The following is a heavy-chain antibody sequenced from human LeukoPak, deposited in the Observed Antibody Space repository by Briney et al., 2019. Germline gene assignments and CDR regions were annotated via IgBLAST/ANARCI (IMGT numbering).Heavy chain of an antibody. CDR2: IYHSGST. J-gene: IGHJ4*02. D-gene: IGHD3-22*01. CDR1: GGSISSGGYY. CDR3: ARGGGYYYGVDY. Sequence: SETLSLTCTVSGGSISSGGYYWSWIRQHPGKGLEWIGYIYHSGSTYYNPSLKSRVTISVDTSKNQFSLKLSSVTAADTAVYYCARGGGYYYGVDYWGQGTLVTVSS. V-gene: IGHV4-31*03.